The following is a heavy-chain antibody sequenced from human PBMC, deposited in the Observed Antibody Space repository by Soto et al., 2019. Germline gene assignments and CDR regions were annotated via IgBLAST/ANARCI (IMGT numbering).Heavy chain of an antibody. J-gene: IGHJ2*01. Sequence: QVQLQQWGAGPLRPLETLSLTCGVSGGSFSGYYCAWIRQSPGKGLEWIGEINDRGSINYHPSLKSRVIISVDTSKTHSSLNLRSVPAADPAVYYCARESHDILTGPPWVWYFDLWGRGTLVTVSS. CDR2: INDRGSI. D-gene: IGHD3-9*01. V-gene: IGHV4-34*01. CDR3: ARESHDILTGPPWVWYFDL. CDR1: GGSFSGYY.